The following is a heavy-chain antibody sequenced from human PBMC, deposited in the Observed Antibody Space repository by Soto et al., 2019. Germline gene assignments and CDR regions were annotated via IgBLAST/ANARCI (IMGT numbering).Heavy chain of an antibody. Sequence: SVKVSCKASGGTFSSYAISWVRQAPGQGLEWMGGIIPIFGTANYAQKFQGRVTITADESTSTAYMELSSLRSEDTAVYYCARDRGVLIAVAGYFDYWGQGTLVTVCS. CDR2: IIPIFGTA. D-gene: IGHD6-19*01. CDR1: GGTFSSYA. V-gene: IGHV1-69*13. CDR3: ARDRGVLIAVAGYFDY. J-gene: IGHJ4*02.